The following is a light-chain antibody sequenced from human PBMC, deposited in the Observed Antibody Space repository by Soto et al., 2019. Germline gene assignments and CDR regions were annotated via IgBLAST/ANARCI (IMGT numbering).Light chain of an antibody. J-gene: IGKJ5*01. V-gene: IGKV3-11*01. CDR2: DAS. CDR1: QSVSSN. CDR3: QQRSNWPPIT. Sequence: ESVLTQSPDTLSLSPGERATLSCRASQSVSSNHLAWYQQKPGQAPRLLIYDASNRATGIPARFSGSGSGTDFTLTISSLEPEDFAVYYCQQRSNWPPITFGQGTRLEIK.